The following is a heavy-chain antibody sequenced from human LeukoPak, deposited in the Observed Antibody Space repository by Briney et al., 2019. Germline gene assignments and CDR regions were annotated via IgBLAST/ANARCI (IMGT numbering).Heavy chain of an antibody. CDR1: GFIFRTYV. CDR3: AKLLWFGDSVTG. CDR2: ISGSGIT. V-gene: IGHV3-23*01. Sequence: GGSLRLSCAASGFIFRTYVMNWVRQAPGKGLEWVSGISGSGITYYADSVKGRFTISRDNSKNTLYLQMNSLTADDTAVYYWAKLLWFGDSVTGGGQGTLVTVSS. D-gene: IGHD3-10*01. J-gene: IGHJ4*02.